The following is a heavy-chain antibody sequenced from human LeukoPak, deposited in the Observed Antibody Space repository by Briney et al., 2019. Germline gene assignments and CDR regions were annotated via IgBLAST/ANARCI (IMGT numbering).Heavy chain of an antibody. CDR1: GYTFTSYS. D-gene: IGHD3-16*01. V-gene: IGHV1-18*03. CDR3: AIRRRGSYGPFDH. Sequence: ASVKVSCKASGYTFTSYSISWVRQAPGQGLEWVGWISAYNGNKNYAQKLQGKGTMTTDTSTSTAYLELRSLRSEDVAVYYCAIRRRGSYGPFDHWGQGTLVTVSS. J-gene: IGHJ4*02. CDR2: ISAYNGNK.